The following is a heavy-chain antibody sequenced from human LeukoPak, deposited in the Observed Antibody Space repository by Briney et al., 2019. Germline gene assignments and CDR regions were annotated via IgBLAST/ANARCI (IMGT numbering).Heavy chain of an antibody. CDR1: GFTFSSYA. V-gene: IGHV3-23*01. CDR2: ISGSGGST. J-gene: IGHJ4*02. D-gene: IGHD5-18*01. Sequence: GGSLRLSCAASGFTFSSYAMSWVRQAPGKGPEWVSAISGSGGSTYYADSVKGRFTISRDSSKNTLYLQMNSLRAEDTAVYFCAKDLEARGYTYGAYDYWGQGTLVTVSS. CDR3: AKDLEARGYTYGAYDY.